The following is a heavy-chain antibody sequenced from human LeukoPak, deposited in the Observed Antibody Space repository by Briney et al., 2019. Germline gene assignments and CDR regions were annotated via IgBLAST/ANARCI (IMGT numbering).Heavy chain of an antibody. CDR1: GFSFSTYF. CDR2: ISDDGNNK. CDR3: ARVGFSRKGPILPELLDY. V-gene: IGHV3-30-3*01. D-gene: IGHD2-2*01. Sequence: GGSLRLSCAASGFSFSTYFMYWARQAPGKGLEWLAVISDDGNNKYHADSVKGRFTISRDNSKDTLYLQMNSLRVEDTAVYYCARVGFSRKGPILPELLDYWGQGTLVTVSS. J-gene: IGHJ4*02.